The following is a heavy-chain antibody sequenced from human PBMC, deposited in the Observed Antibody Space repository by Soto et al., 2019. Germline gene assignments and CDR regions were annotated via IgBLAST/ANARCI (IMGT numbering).Heavy chain of an antibody. CDR1: GDSVSSDITS. J-gene: IGHJ3*01. Sequence: QGPLQQSGPGLVKPSQTLSLTCAISGDSVSSDITSWNWIRQSPSRGLEWLGRTYYRSKWFHDYAASVKSRITINPDTSKNQFSLELNSMTAEDTAVYYCARGNALDVWGQGTVVTVSS. CDR2: TYYRSKWFH. D-gene: IGHD3-10*01. V-gene: IGHV6-1*01. CDR3: ARGNALDV.